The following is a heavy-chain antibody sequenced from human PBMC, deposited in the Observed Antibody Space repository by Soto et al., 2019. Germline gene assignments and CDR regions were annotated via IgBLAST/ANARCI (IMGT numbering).Heavy chain of an antibody. D-gene: IGHD3-22*01. CDR2: ISAYNGNT. J-gene: IGHJ4*02. CDR3: AGDIESTMLVVVNAFDY. CDR1: GYTFTSYG. Sequence: QVQLVQSGAEVKKPGASVKVSCKASGYTFTSYGISWVRQAPGQGLEWMGWISAYNGNTNYAQKLQGRVTMTTDTSTSTAYMELGSRRSDDTAVYYCAGDIESTMLVVVNAFDYWGQGTLVTVSS. V-gene: IGHV1-18*01.